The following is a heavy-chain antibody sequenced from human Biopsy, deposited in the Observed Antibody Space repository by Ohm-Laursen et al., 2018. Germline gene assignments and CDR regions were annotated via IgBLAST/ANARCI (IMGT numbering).Heavy chain of an antibody. J-gene: IGHJ6*02. CDR1: GFPFSDYY. CDR2: ISSGGTTI. Sequence: SLRLSCAASGFPFSDYYMRWIRQAPGKGLEWVSYISSGGTTIYYADSVKGRFSISRDNAKNSLCLQMNSLRADDTAVYYCARDTRWSPYHMDVWGQGTTVTVSS. V-gene: IGHV3-11*01. D-gene: IGHD4-23*01. CDR3: ARDTRWSPYHMDV.